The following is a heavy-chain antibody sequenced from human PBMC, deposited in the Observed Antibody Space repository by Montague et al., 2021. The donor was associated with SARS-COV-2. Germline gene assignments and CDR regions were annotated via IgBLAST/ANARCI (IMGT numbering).Heavy chain of an antibody. CDR1: GGSVSSSPYY. J-gene: IGHJ6*03. V-gene: IGHV4-39*01. Sequence: SETLSLTGTVSGGSVSSSPYYWGWIRQPPGRGLEWVGSISYSGRTYFSPSLKSRLTISVDSSENQFSLRLSSVTAADTAVYYCASSYYYGSGTYVYNYYMDVWGKGTTVTGSS. D-gene: IGHD3-10*01. CDR3: ASSYYYGSGTYVYNYYMDV. CDR2: ISYSGRT.